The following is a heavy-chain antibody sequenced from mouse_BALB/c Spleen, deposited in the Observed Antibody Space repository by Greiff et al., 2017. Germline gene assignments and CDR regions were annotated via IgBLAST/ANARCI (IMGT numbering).Heavy chain of an antibody. V-gene: IGHV5-17*02. J-gene: IGHJ3*01. CDR3: ARGRNYDYDGGFAY. D-gene: IGHD2-4*01. CDR1: GFTFSSFG. Sequence: EVNVVESGGGLVQPGGSRKLSCAASGFTFSSFGMHWVRQAPEKGLEWVAYISSGSSTIYYADTVKGRFTISRDNPKNILYLQMSSLRSEDTAMYYCARGRNYDYDGGFAYWGQGTLVTVSA. CDR2: ISSGSSTI.